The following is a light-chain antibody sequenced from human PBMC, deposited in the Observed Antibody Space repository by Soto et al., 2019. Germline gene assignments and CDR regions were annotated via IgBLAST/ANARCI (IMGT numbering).Light chain of an antibody. CDR3: CSYGGTFYV. J-gene: IGLJ1*01. Sequence: QSALTQPRSVSGSPGQSVTLSCTGTSSDVGGYHYVSWYQHHPGKAPKIIIYDVNKRPSGVPDRFSGSKSGNTASLTISGLQTEDEADYYCCSYGGTFYVFGTGTKLTVL. CDR1: SSDVGGYHY. V-gene: IGLV2-11*01. CDR2: DVN.